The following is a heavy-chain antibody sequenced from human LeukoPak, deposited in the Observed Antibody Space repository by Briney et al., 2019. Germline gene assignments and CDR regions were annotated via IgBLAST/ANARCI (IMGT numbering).Heavy chain of an antibody. V-gene: IGHV4-39*01. Sequence: GSQRLSCAASGFTFSTYNMNWLRQAPGKGLEWIGSSYYSGNTYYNPSLKSRVTISVDTSKKQFSLKLSSVTAADTAVYYCARRPYASGYAFDIWGQGTMVTVS. CDR3: ARRPYASGYAFDI. J-gene: IGHJ3*02. CDR1: GFTFSTYN. D-gene: IGHD3-22*01. CDR2: SYYSGNT.